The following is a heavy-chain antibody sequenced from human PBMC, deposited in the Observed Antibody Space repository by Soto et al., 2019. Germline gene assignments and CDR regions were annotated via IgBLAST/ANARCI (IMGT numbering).Heavy chain of an antibody. V-gene: IGHV3-30*14. CDR3: ARETHTNYTDGKGDALDI. CDR1: GFTFRIHT. D-gene: IGHD1-1*01. CDR2: ISFDGSNK. J-gene: IGHJ3*02. Sequence: TGGSLRLSCVASGFTFRIHTMHWVRQAPGKGLEWVAVISFDGSNKYYADSVKGRFTISRDNSKNTLDVQMNSLRPEDTAVYYCARETHTNYTDGKGDALDIWGQGTMATVSS.